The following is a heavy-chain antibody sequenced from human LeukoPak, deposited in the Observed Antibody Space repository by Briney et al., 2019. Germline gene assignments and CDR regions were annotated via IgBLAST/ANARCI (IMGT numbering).Heavy chain of an antibody. CDR2: IYYSGST. CDR1: GGSIISSTFY. J-gene: IGHJ4*02. CDR3: ARESGYSYDY. D-gene: IGHD5-18*01. V-gene: IGHV4-39*02. Sequence: SETLSLTCTVSGGSIISSTFYWGWVRQPPGKGLEWIGSIYYSGSTYYSPSLKSRVTISVDTSKNQFSLKVNSVTAADTAVYYCARESGYSYDYWGQGTLVTVSS.